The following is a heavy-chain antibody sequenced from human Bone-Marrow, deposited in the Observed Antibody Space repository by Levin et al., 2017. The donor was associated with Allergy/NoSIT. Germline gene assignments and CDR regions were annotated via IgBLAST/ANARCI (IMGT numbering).Heavy chain of an antibody. CDR2: INHSGST. D-gene: IGHD3-3*01. Sequence: SETLSLTCAVYGESFSGDYWSWIRQPPGKGLEWIGEINHSGSTNYHPSFKSRVIISLDTSKNHFSLRLSSVTAADTAVYYCARGDNSEIFALSRSYWHFDLWGRGTLVTVSS. CDR1: GESFSGDY. V-gene: IGHV4-34*01. J-gene: IGHJ2*01. CDR3: ARGDNSEIFALSRSYWHFDL.